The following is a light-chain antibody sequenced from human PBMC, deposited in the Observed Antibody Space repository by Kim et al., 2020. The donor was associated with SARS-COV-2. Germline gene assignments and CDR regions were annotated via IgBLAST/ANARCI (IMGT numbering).Light chain of an antibody. V-gene: IGLV2-14*03. CDR2: DVS. Sequence: GQSLTIACTGTSSLVGNYNYVSWYQKHPDKAPELIIFDVSYRPSGVSTRFSGSKSGNTASLTISGLQAADEADYYCTSYTGANTVVFGGGTQLTVL. J-gene: IGLJ2*01. CDR3: TSYTGANTVV. CDR1: SSLVGNYNY.